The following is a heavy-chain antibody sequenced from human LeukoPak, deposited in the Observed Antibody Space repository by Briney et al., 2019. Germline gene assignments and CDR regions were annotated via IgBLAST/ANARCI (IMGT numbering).Heavy chain of an antibody. D-gene: IGHD7-27*01. Sequence: TGGSLRLSCATSAFNFRNYTMTWVGQGPGKGLEWVSYISTSGHFISYADSVKGRFTISRDDAKNSLYLQMNSLRVEDTAVYYCARAWGYWGQGTLVTVSS. CDR1: AFNFRNYT. CDR3: ARAWGY. CDR2: ISTSGHFI. J-gene: IGHJ4*02. V-gene: IGHV3-21*05.